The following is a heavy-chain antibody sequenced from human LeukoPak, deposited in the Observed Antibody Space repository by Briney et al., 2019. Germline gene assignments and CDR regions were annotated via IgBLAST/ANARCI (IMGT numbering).Heavy chain of an antibody. CDR2: YGGGNT. V-gene: IGHV3-53*01. CDR1: GFSVSSNY. J-gene: IGHJ4*02. D-gene: IGHD3-22*01. Sequence: GGSLRPSCAASGFSVSSNYMTWVRQAPGKGLECVSVYGGGNTYYADSVGGRFTISRDNSKNTLYLQMNSLRVEDTAMYYCARGRWSSSGYQDYWGRGTLVTVSS. CDR3: ARGRWSSSGYQDY.